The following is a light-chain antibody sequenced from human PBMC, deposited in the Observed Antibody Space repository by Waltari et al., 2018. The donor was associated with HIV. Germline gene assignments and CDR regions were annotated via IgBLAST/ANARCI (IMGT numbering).Light chain of an antibody. Sequence: EIVMTQSPATLSVSPGERATLSCRASQNFVSSLAWYQQKPGLAPRLLIYAASTRATGIPAKFSGSGSGTDFTLTISSLQSEDFAIYYCQQYNNWPYTFGQGTKLEFK. V-gene: IGKV3-15*01. CDR2: AAS. J-gene: IGKJ2*01. CDR1: QNFVSS. CDR3: QQYNNWPYT.